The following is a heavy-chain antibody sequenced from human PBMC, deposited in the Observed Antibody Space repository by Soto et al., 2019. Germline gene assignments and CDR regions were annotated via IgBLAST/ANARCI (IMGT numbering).Heavy chain of an antibody. J-gene: IGHJ4*02. Sequence: SETLSLTCTVSGGSISSYDWSWIRQPPGKGLEWIGYIFYSGSTNYNPSLKSRVTISVDTSKNQFSLKLSSVTAADTAVYYCARRYSSSLDFWGQGTLVTVSS. CDR3: ARRYSSSLDF. V-gene: IGHV4-59*08. CDR2: IFYSGST. CDR1: GGSISSYD. D-gene: IGHD6-13*01.